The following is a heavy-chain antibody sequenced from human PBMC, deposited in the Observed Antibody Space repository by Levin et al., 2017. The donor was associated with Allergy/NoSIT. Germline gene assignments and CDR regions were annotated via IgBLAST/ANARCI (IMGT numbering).Heavy chain of an antibody. D-gene: IGHD4-17*01. CDR3: AREAPYGDFGYWYFDL. CDR2: INPNSGGT. J-gene: IGHJ2*01. V-gene: IGHV1-2*02. Sequence: GESLKISCKASGYTFTGYYMHWVRQAPGQGLEWMGWINPNSGGTNYAQKFQGRVTMTRDTSISTAYMELSRLRSDDTAVYYCAREAPYGDFGYWYFDLWGRGTLVTVSS. CDR1: GYTFTGYY.